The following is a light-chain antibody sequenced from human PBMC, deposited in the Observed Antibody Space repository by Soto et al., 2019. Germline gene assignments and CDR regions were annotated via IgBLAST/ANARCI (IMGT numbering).Light chain of an antibody. Sequence: QSVLTQPPSASGTPGQRVTISCSGSSSNIEENSVTWYQWLPGAAPRLLIYDNNKRPSGIPDRFSGSKSGTSGTLDITGLQTGDEADYYCATWDGSLPGEVFGGGTKLTVL. V-gene: IGLV1-51*01. CDR3: ATWDGSLPGEV. CDR2: DNN. CDR1: SSNIEENS. J-gene: IGLJ2*01.